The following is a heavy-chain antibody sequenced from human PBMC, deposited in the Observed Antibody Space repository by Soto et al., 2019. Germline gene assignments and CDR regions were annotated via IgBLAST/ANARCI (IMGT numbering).Heavy chain of an antibody. D-gene: IGHD3-22*01. J-gene: IGHJ4*02. CDR1: CGSISSYY. CDR3: MLGSGWKDFDY. CDR2: IYYSGST. Sequence: SETLSLTCTFSCGSISSYYWSLIRQPPGKGLEWIGYIYYSGSTNYNPSLKSRVTISVDTSKNQFSLKLSSVTAADTAVYYCMLGSGWKDFDYWGQGTLVTVS. V-gene: IGHV4-59*08.